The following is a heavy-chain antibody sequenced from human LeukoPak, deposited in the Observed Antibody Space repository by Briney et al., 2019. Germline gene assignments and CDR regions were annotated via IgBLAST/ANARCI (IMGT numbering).Heavy chain of an antibody. CDR2: IKKTGSET. CDR3: ARGGGLDV. Sequence: PGGSLRLSCAASGFTFSHFWMSWVRQAPGKGLEWVAYIKKTGSETYYVDSVKGRFTITRDNARNSLFLQMYSLRAEDTAVYFCARGGGLDVWGQGATVTVSS. J-gene: IGHJ6*02. CDR1: GFTFSHFW. V-gene: IGHV3-7*04.